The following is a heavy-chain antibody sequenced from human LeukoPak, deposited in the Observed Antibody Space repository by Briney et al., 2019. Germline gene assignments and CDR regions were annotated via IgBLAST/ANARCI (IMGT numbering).Heavy chain of an antibody. CDR1: GFTFSSYG. CDR2: IRYDGSNK. V-gene: IGHV3-30*02. J-gene: IGHJ3*02. D-gene: IGHD2-2*01. CDR3: AKVWYCSSTSCPGGAFDI. Sequence: PGGSLRLSCAASGFTFSSYGMHWVRQAPGKGLEWVAFIRYDGSNKYYADSVKGRFTISRDNYKNTLYLQMNSLRAEDTAVYYCAKVWYCSSTSCPGGAFDIWGQGTMVTVSS.